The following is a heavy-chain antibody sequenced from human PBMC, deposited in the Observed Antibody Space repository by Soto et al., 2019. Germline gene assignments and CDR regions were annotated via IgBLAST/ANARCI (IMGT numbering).Heavy chain of an antibody. V-gene: IGHV1-18*01. CDR2: INVYNGNT. CDR3: ARGPDPTYSDY. CDR1: GYTSSNFG. Sequence: QVQVVQSGAEVKKPGASVKVSCKTSGYTSSNFGINWVRQAPGQGLEWMGWINVYNGNTNYAQKLKGRVIMTTDTSTSTAYMELKSLRSDDTAMYYCARGPDPTYSDYWGQGTLVTVSS. J-gene: IGHJ4*02.